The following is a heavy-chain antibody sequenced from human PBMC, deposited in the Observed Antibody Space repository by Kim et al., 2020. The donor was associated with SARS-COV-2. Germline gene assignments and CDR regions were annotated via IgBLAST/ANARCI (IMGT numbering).Heavy chain of an antibody. CDR2: ISSSSSYI. Sequence: GGSLRLSCAASGFTFSSYSMNWVRQAPGKGLEWVSSISSSSSYIYYADSVKGRFTISSDNAKTSLYLQLNSQRAEATAVYYCASAGPRSIWKYEDFDYWG. CDR1: GFTFSSYS. CDR3: ASAGPRSIWKYEDFDY. D-gene: IGHD1-7*01. V-gene: IGHV3-21*01. J-gene: IGHJ4*01.